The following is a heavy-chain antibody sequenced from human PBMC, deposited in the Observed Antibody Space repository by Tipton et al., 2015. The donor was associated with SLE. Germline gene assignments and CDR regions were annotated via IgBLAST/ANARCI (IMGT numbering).Heavy chain of an antibody. CDR2: IYYSGRT. CDR3: ARGPAAVDVDY. J-gene: IGHJ4*01. V-gene: IGHV4-59*11. Sequence: TLSLTCTVSGGSISSHYWSWIRQPPGKGLEWIGYIYYSGRTNYNPSLKSRVTISVDTSKNQFSLKLSSVTAADTAVYYCARGPAAVDVDYWGHGTLVTVSS. D-gene: IGHD6-13*01. CDR1: GGSISSHY.